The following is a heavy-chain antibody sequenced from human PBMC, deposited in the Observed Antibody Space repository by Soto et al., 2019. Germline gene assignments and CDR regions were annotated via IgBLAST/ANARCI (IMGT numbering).Heavy chain of an antibody. CDR1: GFTFGTYA. V-gene: IGHV3-23*01. Sequence: EVQLLESGGGLVQPGGSLRLSCAASGFTFGTYAMKWLRQAPGRGLECVSFISGSGRTTYYAYSVKGRFTVSRDNSKNTMYLQMNSLRAEDTALYYCAKFRGPSYSYYYMDVWGKGTTVTVSS. D-gene: IGHD3-16*01. J-gene: IGHJ6*03. CDR2: ISGSGRTT. CDR3: AKFRGPSYSYYYMDV.